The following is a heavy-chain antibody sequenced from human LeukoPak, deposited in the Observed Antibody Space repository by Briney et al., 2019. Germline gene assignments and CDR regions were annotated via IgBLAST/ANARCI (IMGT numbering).Heavy chain of an antibody. CDR1: GFTSDDYA. D-gene: IGHD2-21*02. Sequence: GGSLRLSCAASGFTSDDYAMHWVRQVPGKGLEWVSGISWNSGSIGYADSVKGRFTISRDNAKNSLYLQMNSLRAEDTALYYCAASYCGGDCYFPLDYWGQGTLVTVSS. V-gene: IGHV3-9*02. CDR2: ISWNSGSI. CDR3: AASYCGGDCYFPLDY. J-gene: IGHJ4*02.